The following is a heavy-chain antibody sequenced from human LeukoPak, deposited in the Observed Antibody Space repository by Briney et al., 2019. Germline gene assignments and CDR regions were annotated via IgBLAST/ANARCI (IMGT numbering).Heavy chain of an antibody. CDR3: ARDRSFRSDFWSVTDAFDM. V-gene: IGHV1-18*01. CDR2: TSAYNGNT. Sequence: ASVKVSCKASGYTFTNYGISWVRQAPGHGLEWMGWTSAYNGNTKYAQNVQGRVMMTTDTSTSTAYMELRSLRPDDTAVYFCARDRSFRSDFWSVTDAFDMWGPGTMVTVSS. CDR1: GYTFTNYG. J-gene: IGHJ3*02. D-gene: IGHD3-3*01.